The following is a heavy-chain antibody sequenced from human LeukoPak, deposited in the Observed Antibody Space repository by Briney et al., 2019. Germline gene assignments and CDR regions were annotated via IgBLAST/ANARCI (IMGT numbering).Heavy chain of an antibody. CDR3: AKDHRYSSGWHDY. Sequence: GGSLRLSCAASGFTFSSYGMHWVRQAPGKGLEWVAFIRYGGSNKYYADSVKGRFTISRDNSKNTLYLQMNSLRAEDTAVYYCAKDHRYSSGWHDYWGQGTLVTVSS. D-gene: IGHD6-19*01. CDR1: GFTFSSYG. CDR2: IRYGGSNK. V-gene: IGHV3-30*02. J-gene: IGHJ4*02.